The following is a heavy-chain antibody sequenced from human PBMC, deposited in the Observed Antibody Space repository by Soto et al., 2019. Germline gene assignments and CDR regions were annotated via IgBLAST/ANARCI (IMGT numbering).Heavy chain of an antibody. CDR2: IIPIFGTA. CDR3: ARSEQWLARTYYYYGMDV. D-gene: IGHD6-19*01. Sequence: VASVKVSCKASGGTFSSYAISWVRQAPGQGLEWMGGIIPIFGTANYAQKFQGRVTVTADKSTSTAYMELSSLRSEDTAVYYCARSEQWLARTYYYYGMDVWGQGTTVTVSS. CDR1: GGTFSSYA. V-gene: IGHV1-69*06. J-gene: IGHJ6*02.